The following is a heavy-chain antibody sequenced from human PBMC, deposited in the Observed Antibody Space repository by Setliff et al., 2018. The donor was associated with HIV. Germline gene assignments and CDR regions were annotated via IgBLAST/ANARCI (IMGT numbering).Heavy chain of an antibody. D-gene: IGHD1-1*01. CDR1: GGSISSSNYH. J-gene: IGHJ3*02. V-gene: IGHV4-39*02. CDR2: IYYSGST. Sequence: LSLTCTVSGGSISSSNYHWGWVRQPPGEGLEWIGSIYYSGSTYYNPSLRSRVTISVDTSKNQFSLKLTSINHADMAVYYCVRVELWWSVTGTSLSAFDIWGQGTRVTVSS. CDR3: VRVELWWSVTGTSLSAFDI.